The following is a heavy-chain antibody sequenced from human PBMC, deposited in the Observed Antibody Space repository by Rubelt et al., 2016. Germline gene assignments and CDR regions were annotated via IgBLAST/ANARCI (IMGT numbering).Heavy chain of an antibody. J-gene: IGHJ3*02. CDR3: AKVVYTWNDGGGFDS. CDR2: IGSSGGPT. CDR1: GFTFSSYA. D-gene: IGHD1-1*01. V-gene: IGHV3-23*04. Sequence: EVQLVESGGGLVQPGGSLRLSCAASGFTFSSYALRWVRQAPGRGLEWVSVIGSSGGPTHYAASVQGRFTISRDSSKNTLYLQMLSLRTEDTAVYYCAKVVYTWNDGGGFDSWGQGTRVSVSS.